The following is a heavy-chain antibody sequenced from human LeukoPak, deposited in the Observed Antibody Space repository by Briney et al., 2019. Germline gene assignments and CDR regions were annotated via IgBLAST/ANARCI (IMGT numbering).Heavy chain of an antibody. V-gene: IGHV3-74*01. CDR1: GFTFSRYW. J-gene: IGHJ4*02. CDR3: ARGLVALDY. CDR2: IRSDGSGT. D-gene: IGHD2-21*01. Sequence: SGGSLRLSCAASGFTFSRYWIHWVRQAPGKGLVWVSRIRSDGSGTDYADSVKGRFTISRDNAKDTLYLQMSSLRAEDTAVYYCARGLVALDYWGQGTLVTVSS.